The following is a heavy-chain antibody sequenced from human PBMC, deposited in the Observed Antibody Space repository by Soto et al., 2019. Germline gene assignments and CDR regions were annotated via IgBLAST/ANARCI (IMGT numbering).Heavy chain of an antibody. V-gene: IGHV3-30*18. D-gene: IGHD3-22*01. CDR3: AKGVLTYYYDSSGYFHGKY. Sequence: PGGSLRLSCTASGFTFNSYGMHWVRQAPGKGLEWVAVISFDGSNKYYADSVKGRFTISRDNSKNTLYLQMNSLRAEDTAVYYCAKGVLTYYYDSSGYFHGKYWGQGTLVTVSS. J-gene: IGHJ4*02. CDR2: ISFDGSNK. CDR1: GFTFNSYG.